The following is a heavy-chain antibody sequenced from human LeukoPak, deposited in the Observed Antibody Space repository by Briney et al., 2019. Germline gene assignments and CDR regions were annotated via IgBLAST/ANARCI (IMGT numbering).Heavy chain of an antibody. Sequence: PGGSLRLSCAASEFSVGSNYMTWVRQAPGKGLEWVSSISSSSSYIYYADSVKGRFTISRDNAKNSLYLQMNSLRAEDTAVYYCARDLKDYEDYWGQGTLVTVSS. CDR2: ISSSSSYI. D-gene: IGHD4-17*01. CDR3: ARDLKDYEDY. CDR1: EFSVGSNY. V-gene: IGHV3-21*01. J-gene: IGHJ4*02.